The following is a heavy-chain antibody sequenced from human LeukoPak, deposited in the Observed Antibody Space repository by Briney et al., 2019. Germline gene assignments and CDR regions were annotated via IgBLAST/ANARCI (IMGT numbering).Heavy chain of an antibody. Sequence: ASVKVSCTGSGYTFTGYYMHWVRQAPGQGLEWVGWINPNSGGTNYAQKFQGRVTMTRDTSISTAYMELSRLRSDDTAVYYCARDVVEMDTPLDYWGQGTLVTVSS. CDR3: ARDVVEMDTPLDY. D-gene: IGHD5-24*01. V-gene: IGHV1-2*02. CDR2: INPNSGGT. J-gene: IGHJ4*02. CDR1: GYTFTGYY.